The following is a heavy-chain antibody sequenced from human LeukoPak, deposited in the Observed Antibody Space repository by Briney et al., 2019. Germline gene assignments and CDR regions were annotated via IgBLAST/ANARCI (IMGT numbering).Heavy chain of an antibody. V-gene: IGHV4-39*07. J-gene: IGHJ4*02. CDR2: IYYSGST. D-gene: IGHD3-22*01. CDR3: ARGSLAFTMIVVVMGPADY. Sequence: SETLSLTCTVSGGSISSSSYYWGWIRQPPGKGLEWIGSIYYSGSTYYNPSLKSRVTISVDTSKNQFSLKLSSVTAAGTAVYYCARGSLAFTMIVVVMGPADYWGQGTLVTVSS. CDR1: GGSISSSSYY.